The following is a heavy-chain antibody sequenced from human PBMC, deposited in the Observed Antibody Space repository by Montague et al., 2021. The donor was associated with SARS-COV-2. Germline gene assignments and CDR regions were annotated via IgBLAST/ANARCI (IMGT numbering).Heavy chain of an antibody. CDR1: GGSISSSSYY. CDR3: ARFPTSYYYDSKAAPATPDAFDI. D-gene: IGHD3-22*01. V-gene: IGHV4-39*01. Sequence: SETLPLTCVVSGGSISSSSYYWGWLRQPPGKGLEWIGSIYYSGGTYYNPSLKSRVTISVDTSKNQFSLKLSSVTAADTAVYYCARFPTSYYYDSKAAPATPDAFDIWGQGTMVTVSS. J-gene: IGHJ3*02. CDR2: IYYSGGT.